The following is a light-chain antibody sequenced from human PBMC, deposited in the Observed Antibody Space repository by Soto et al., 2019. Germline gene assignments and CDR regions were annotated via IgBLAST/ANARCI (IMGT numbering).Light chain of an antibody. Sequence: QLVLTQPPSVSGAPGQRVTIPCTGSSSNFGAGYDVHWYQQRPGTVPKLLIYANNKRPSGVPGRFSGSKSGTSASLAIFGLQAEDEADYYCQSYDTSLRAVVFGGGTQLTVL. V-gene: IGLV1-40*01. CDR1: SSNFGAGYD. CDR3: QSYDTSLRAVV. J-gene: IGLJ7*01. CDR2: ANN.